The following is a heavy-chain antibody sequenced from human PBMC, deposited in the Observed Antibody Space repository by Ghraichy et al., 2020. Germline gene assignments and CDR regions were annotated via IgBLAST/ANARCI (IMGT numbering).Heavy chain of an antibody. Sequence: GSLRLSCAASGFTFSSYSMNWVRQAPGKGLEWVSSISSSSSYIYYADSVKGRFTISRDNAKNSLYLQMNSLRAEDTAVYYCARDHGDYPYYYGMDVWGQGTTVTVSS. CDR2: ISSSSSYI. CDR3: ARDHGDYPYYYGMDV. J-gene: IGHJ6*02. CDR1: GFTFSSYS. V-gene: IGHV3-21*01. D-gene: IGHD4-17*01.